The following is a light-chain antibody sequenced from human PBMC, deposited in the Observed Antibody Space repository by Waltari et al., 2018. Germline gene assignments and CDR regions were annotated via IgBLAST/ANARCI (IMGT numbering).Light chain of an antibody. CDR3: MQALQTPRT. V-gene: IGKV2-28*01. Sequence: EIVMTQSPLSLPVTPGAPASIACRSSQSLLPSNGYNYLDWYLQKPGQSPQLQIYLGSNRAFVVPDRFSGSGSGTDCRLNMRIAEAEDVGVYYCMQALQTPRTFGQATKVEIK. CDR2: LGS. J-gene: IGKJ1*01. CDR1: QSLLPSNGYNY.